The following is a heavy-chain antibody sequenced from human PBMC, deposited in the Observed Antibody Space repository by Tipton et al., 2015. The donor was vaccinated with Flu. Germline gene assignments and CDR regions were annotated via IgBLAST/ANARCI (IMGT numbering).Heavy chain of an antibody. D-gene: IGHD4-11*01. CDR1: GSSIRSSNYY. CDR2: IFYSGNT. CDR3: ARRDYSNYVSEPKSWFDP. Sequence: LRLSCSVSGSSIRSSNYYWGWIRQPPGKGLEWIGNIFYSGNTYHNPSLKSRVTISVDTSKNHFSLKLSSVTAADTAVYYCARRDYSNYVSEPKSWFDPWGQGILVTVSS. V-gene: IGHV4-39*07. J-gene: IGHJ5*02.